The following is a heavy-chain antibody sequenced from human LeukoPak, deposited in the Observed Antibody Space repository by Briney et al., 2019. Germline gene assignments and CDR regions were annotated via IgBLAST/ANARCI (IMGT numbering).Heavy chain of an antibody. D-gene: IGHD5-18*01. CDR1: GDSISNFY. CDR3: ARVRRDYSFGSNGLDV. J-gene: IGHJ6*01. V-gene: IGHV4-59*01. CDR2: FYSTGST. Sequence: SETLSLTCTVPGDSISNFYWTWIRQPPGKGLEWIGYFYSTGSTTYNPSLESRVTISLDTSKNQFSLKLRFVTAADTAVYYCARVRRDYSFGSNGLDVWGRGTTVTVSS.